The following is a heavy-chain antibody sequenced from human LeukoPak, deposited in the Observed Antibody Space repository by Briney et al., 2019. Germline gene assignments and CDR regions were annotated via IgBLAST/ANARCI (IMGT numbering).Heavy chain of an antibody. CDR3: ASGAEGYVFDP. Sequence: GGSLRLSCAASGFTVSSKCMSWVRQAPGKGLEWVSVLYSGGTTYYADSVKGRFTISRDNSKNSLYLQMNSLRAEDTAVYYCASGAEGYVFDPWGQGTLVTVSS. CDR1: GFTVSSKC. V-gene: IGHV3-53*01. D-gene: IGHD5-12*01. J-gene: IGHJ5*02. CDR2: LYSGGTT.